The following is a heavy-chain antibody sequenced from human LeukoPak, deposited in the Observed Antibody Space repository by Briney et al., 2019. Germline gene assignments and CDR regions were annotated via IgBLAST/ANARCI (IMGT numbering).Heavy chain of an antibody. J-gene: IGHJ4*02. Sequence: PGGSLRLSCAASGFTFSSYGMHWVRQAPGKGLEWVAVIWYDGSNKYYADSVKGRFTISRGNSKNTLYLQMNSLRAEDTAVYYCARELYYYDSSGPIDYWGQGTLVTVSS. V-gene: IGHV3-33*01. CDR1: GFTFSSYG. D-gene: IGHD3-22*01. CDR3: ARELYYYDSSGPIDY. CDR2: IWYDGSNK.